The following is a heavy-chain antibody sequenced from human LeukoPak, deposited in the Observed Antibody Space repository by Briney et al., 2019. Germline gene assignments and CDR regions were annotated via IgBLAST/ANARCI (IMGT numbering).Heavy chain of an antibody. V-gene: IGHV4-59*01. J-gene: IGHJ4*02. Sequence: SETLSLTCTVSGGSISNYYWSWIRQPPGKGLEWVGYIYYSGSTNYNPSLKSRVTISVDTSKNQFPLKLSSVTAADTAVYYCARVAHCSSTTCYQGIFDYWGQGTLVTVSS. CDR1: GGSISNYY. CDR2: IYYSGST. CDR3: ARVAHCSSTTCYQGIFDY. D-gene: IGHD2-2*01.